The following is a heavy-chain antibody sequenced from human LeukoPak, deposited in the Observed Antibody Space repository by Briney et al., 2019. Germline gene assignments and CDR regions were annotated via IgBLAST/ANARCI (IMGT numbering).Heavy chain of an antibody. CDR2: INPNGGGT. D-gene: IGHD6-19*01. V-gene: IGHV1-2*02. CDR1: GYTFTGYY. J-gene: IGHJ4*02. CDR3: ARRNLVAGTHFDY. Sequence: ASVKVSCKASGYTFTGYYMHWVRQAPGQGLEWMGWINPNGGGTNYAQKFQGRVTMTRDTSISTAYMELSRLRSDDTAVYYCARRNLVAGTHFDYWGQGTLVTVSS.